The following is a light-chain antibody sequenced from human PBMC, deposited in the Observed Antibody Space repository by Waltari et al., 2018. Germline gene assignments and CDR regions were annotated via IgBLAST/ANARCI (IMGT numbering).Light chain of an antibody. Sequence: EIVMTQSPATLSVSPGERATLSCRASQGVSSNLAWYQQRPGQAPRLLIHGASTKATGIPARFSGSGSGTEFTLTISSLQSEDFAVYHCQQYNEWPRTFGQGTKVEIK. CDR3: QQYNEWPRT. V-gene: IGKV3-15*01. CDR2: GAS. J-gene: IGKJ1*01. CDR1: QGVSSN.